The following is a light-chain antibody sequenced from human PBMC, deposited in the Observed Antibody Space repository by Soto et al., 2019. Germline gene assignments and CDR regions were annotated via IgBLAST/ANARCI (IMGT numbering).Light chain of an antibody. CDR2: DAS. V-gene: IGKV3-11*01. CDR1: QSVSSY. CDR3: QQRSNWPLT. J-gene: IGKJ3*01. Sequence: EIVLTQSPATLSLSPGERATLSCRASQSVSSYLAWYQQKPGQAPRLLIYDASNRATCIPARFSGSGSGTDFTLTISSLEPEEFAVYYCQQRSNWPLTFGPGTKVDIK.